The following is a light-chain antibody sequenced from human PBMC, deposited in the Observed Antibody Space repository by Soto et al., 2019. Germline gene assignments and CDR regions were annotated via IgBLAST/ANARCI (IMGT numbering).Light chain of an antibody. J-gene: IGKJ1*01. CDR2: GAS. V-gene: IGKV1-5*01. CDR3: QQYNSYSQT. Sequence: DIQMTQSPSTLSASVGDRVTITCRASQSISSWLAWYKQKPGKAPKLLIYGASSLESGVPSRFSGSGSATEFTLTISSLQPDDFATYYCQQYNSYSQTFGQGTKVDIK. CDR1: QSISSW.